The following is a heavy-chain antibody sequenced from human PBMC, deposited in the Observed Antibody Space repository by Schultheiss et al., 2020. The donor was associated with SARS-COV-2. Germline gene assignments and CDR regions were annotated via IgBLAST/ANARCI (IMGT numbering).Heavy chain of an antibody. J-gene: IGHJ4*02. CDR2: INAGNGNT. CDR3: ARGSVLRYFDWLQYRGGGTDY. CDR1: GYTFTGYY. V-gene: IGHV1-3*01. Sequence: ASVKVSCKASGYTFTGYYMHWVRQAPGQRLEWMGWINAGNGNTKYSQKFQGRVTITRDTSASTAYMELRSLRSDDTAVYYCARGSVLRYFDWLQYRGGGTDYWGQGTLVTVSS. D-gene: IGHD3-9*01.